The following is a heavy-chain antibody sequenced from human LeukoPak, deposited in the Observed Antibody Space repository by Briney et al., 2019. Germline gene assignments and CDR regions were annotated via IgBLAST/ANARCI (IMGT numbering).Heavy chain of an antibody. D-gene: IGHD4-11*01. CDR1: GGSISSSY. CDR3: ARGALAVTDFDY. J-gene: IGHJ4*02. CDR2: IYYSGST. V-gene: IGHV4-59*01. Sequence: SETLSLTCTVSGGSISSSYWSWIRQPPGKGLEWIGYIYYSGSTNYNPSLKSRVTISVDTSKNQFSLNLSSVTAADTAVYYCARGALAVTDFDYWGQGTLVTVSS.